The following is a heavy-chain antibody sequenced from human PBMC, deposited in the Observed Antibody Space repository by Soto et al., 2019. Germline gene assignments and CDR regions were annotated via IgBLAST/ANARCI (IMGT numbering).Heavy chain of an antibody. CDR2: INRDGSST. CDR1: GFSFSSYW. Sequence: PGGSLRLSCAASGFSFSSYWMHWVRQAAGKGLVWVSRINRDGSSTSYADSVKGRFTISRDNAKNTLYLQMNSLRAEDTAVYYCARDYDFWSSYPSVYFDFWGLGNLVTVSS. D-gene: IGHD3-3*01. V-gene: IGHV3-74*01. CDR3: ARDYDFWSSYPSVYFDF. J-gene: IGHJ4*02.